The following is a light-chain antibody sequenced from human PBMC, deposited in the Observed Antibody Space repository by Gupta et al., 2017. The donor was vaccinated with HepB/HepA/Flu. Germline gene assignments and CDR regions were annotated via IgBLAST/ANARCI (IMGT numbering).Light chain of an antibody. Sequence: EIVLTQSPGTLSLSPGERATRSCRASQSVSSSYLAWYQQKPGQAPRLLIYGASSRATGIPDRFSGSGSGTDFTLTISRLEPEDFAVYYCQHYGSSPLTFGQGTKVEIK. CDR3: QHYGSSPLT. CDR1: QSVSSSY. V-gene: IGKV3-20*01. J-gene: IGKJ1*01. CDR2: GAS.